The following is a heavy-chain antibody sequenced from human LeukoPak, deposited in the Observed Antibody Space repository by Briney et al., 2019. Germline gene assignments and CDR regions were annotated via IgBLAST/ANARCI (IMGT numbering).Heavy chain of an antibody. CDR2: IIPNFGTA. D-gene: IGHD3-22*01. J-gene: IGHJ4*02. Sequence: SVKVSCKASGGTFSSYAISWVRQAPGQGLEWMGGIIPNFGTANYAQKFQGRVTITTDESTSTAYMELSSLRSEDTAVYYCARDWEYYYDSSGYFYYWGQGTLVTVSS. V-gene: IGHV1-69*05. CDR3: ARDWEYYYDSSGYFYY. CDR1: GGTFSSYA.